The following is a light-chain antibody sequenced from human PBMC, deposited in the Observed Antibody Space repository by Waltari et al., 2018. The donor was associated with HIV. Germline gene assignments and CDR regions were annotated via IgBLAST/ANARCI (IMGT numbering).Light chain of an antibody. CDR2: DAS. J-gene: IGKJ5*01. CDR3: QQRSNWPPNT. Sequence: EIVLTQSPATLSLSPGERATLPCRASQSVSSYLACYQQKPGQAPRLLLYDASNRATGSPARFSGSGSGTDFTLTISSLEPEDFAVYYCQQRSNWPPNTFGQGTRLEIK. CDR1: QSVSSY. V-gene: IGKV3-11*01.